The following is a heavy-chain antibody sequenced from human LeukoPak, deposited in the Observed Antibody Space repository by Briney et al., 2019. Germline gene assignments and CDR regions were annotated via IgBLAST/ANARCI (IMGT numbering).Heavy chain of an antibody. Sequence: PSETLSLTCTVSGGSISSGGYYWSWIRQHPGKGLEWIGYIYYSGSTYYNPSLKSRVTISVDTSKNQFSLKLSSVTAADAAVYYCARDLGMYCSSTSCYMDAFDIWGQGTMVTVSS. J-gene: IGHJ3*02. CDR2: IYYSGST. V-gene: IGHV4-31*03. D-gene: IGHD2-2*02. CDR1: GGSISSGGYY. CDR3: ARDLGMYCSSTSCYMDAFDI.